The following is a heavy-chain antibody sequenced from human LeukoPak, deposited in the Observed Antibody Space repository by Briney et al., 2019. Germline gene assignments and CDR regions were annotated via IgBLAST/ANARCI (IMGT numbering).Heavy chain of an antibody. Sequence: SETLSLTCTVSGGSISSHYWSWIRQPPGKGLEWIGYIYYSGSTNYNPSLKSRVTISVDTSKNQLSLKLSSVTAADTAVYYCARESRGAAAGFDYWGQGTLVTVSS. D-gene: IGHD6-13*01. CDR2: IYYSGST. J-gene: IGHJ4*02. V-gene: IGHV4-59*11. CDR3: ARESRGAAAGFDY. CDR1: GGSISSHY.